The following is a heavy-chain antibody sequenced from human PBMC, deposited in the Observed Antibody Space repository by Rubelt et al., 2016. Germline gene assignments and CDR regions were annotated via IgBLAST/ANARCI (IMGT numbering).Heavy chain of an antibody. CDR3: ARSSGTTVTTVDY. V-gene: IGHV5-51*01. D-gene: IGHD4-17*01. CDR1: GYSFTTYW. CDR2: TYPGAPDT. Sequence: EVQLVQSGPEVKKPGESLKISCKGSGYSFTTYWIGWVRQMPGKGLEWMGLTYPGAPDTRYSPSFQGQVTIAADKSISTAYLQWSSLKASDTAMYYCARSSGTTVTTVDYRGQGTLVTVSS. J-gene: IGHJ4*02.